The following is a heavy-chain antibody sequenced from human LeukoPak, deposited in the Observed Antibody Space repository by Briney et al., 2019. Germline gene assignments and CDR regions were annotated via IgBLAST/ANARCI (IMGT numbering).Heavy chain of an antibody. V-gene: IGHV5-51*01. CDR2: IYPGDSDT. J-gene: IGHJ3*02. CDR3: GRIPAAGSLKGSFDI. CDR1: GYSFTTYW. Sequence: GQSLKISCKGSGYSFTTYWIGWVRQMPGKGLEWMGIIYPGDSDTTYSPSFQGQVTISADKSISTAYLQWSSLKASDSAMYYCGRIPAAGSLKGSFDIWGQGTMVTVSS. D-gene: IGHD6-13*01.